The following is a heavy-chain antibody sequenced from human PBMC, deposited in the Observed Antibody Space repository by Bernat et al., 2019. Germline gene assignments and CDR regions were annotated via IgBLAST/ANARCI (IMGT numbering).Heavy chain of an antibody. CDR1: GFTFSNTW. V-gene: IGHV3-7*03. Sequence: EVQLVESGGGLVPPGGSLRLSCVVSGFTFSNTWMNWVRQAPGKGLEWVAYINLDGSEKNYVDSVRGRFTIYRDNAKNSLYWEMNNLRAEDTAVYYCVRVPRLADYWGQGTLVTVSA. CDR2: INLDGSEK. J-gene: IGHJ4*02. D-gene: IGHD3-3*02. CDR3: VRVPRLADY.